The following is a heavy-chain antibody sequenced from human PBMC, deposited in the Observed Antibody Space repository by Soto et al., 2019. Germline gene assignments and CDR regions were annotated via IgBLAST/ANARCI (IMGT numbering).Heavy chain of an antibody. CDR1: GFTFDDYA. V-gene: IGHV3-9*01. D-gene: IGHD3-22*01. J-gene: IGHJ4*02. Sequence: PGGSLRLSCAASGFTFDDYAMHWVRQTPGKGLEWVSGISWNSGTIGYADSVKGRFTISRDNAKNSLYLQMNSLRADDTAFYYCAKGSGIYYDSSGYYFEYWGQGVPVTVSS. CDR3: AKGSGIYYDSSGYYFEY. CDR2: ISWNSGTI.